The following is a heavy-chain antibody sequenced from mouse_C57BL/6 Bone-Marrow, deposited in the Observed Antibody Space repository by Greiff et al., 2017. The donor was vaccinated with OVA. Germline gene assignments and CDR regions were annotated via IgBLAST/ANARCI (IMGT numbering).Heavy chain of an antibody. J-gene: IGHJ2*01. V-gene: IGHV1-5*01. CDR1: GYTFTSYW. Sequence: VHVKQSGTVLARPGASVKMSCKTSGYTFTSYWMHWVKQRPGQGLEWIGAIYPGNSDTSYNQKFKGKAKLTAVTSASTAYMELSSLTNEDSAVYYCTRSLITTGFDYWGQGTTLTVSS. D-gene: IGHD1-1*01. CDR3: TRSLITTGFDY. CDR2: IYPGNSDT.